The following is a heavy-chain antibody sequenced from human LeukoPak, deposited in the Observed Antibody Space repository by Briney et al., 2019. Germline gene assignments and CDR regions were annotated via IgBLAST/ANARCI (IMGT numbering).Heavy chain of an antibody. D-gene: IGHD2-15*01. CDR2: IYHSGST. Sequence: SETLSLTCAVSGCSISSGYYWGWIRQPPGKGLEWIGSIYHSGSTYYNPSLKSRVTISVDTSKNQFSLKLSSVTAADTAVYYCARGVVGVVAAIRGAFDIWGQGTMVTVSS. CDR1: GCSISSGYY. CDR3: ARGVVGVVAAIRGAFDI. J-gene: IGHJ3*02. V-gene: IGHV4-38-2*01.